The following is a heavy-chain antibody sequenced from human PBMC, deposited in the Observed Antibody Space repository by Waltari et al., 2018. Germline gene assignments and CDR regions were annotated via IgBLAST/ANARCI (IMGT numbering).Heavy chain of an antibody. CDR2: VHHSGKT. V-gene: IGHV4-4*02. J-gene: IGHJ4*02. CDR1: G. D-gene: IGHD2-2*01. CDR3: AGDRAIGLFFDY. Sequence: GGSWVRQSPEKGLEWIGQVHHSGKTHYNPSLQSRVAISLDKPKNHFSLNLNSVTAADTAIYYCAGDRAIGLFFDYWGRGTLVTVSS.